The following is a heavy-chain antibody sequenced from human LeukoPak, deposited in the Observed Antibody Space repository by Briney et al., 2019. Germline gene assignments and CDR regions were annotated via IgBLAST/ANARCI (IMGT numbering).Heavy chain of an antibody. Sequence: GGSLRLSCAASGFTFSSYGMHWVRQAPGKGLEWVAFIRYNGSNKYYADSVKGRFTISRDNSKNTLYLQMNSLRTEDTAVYYCARGVLYHDFWSGYSDWGQGTLVTVSS. J-gene: IGHJ4*02. D-gene: IGHD3-3*01. CDR2: IRYNGSNK. CDR1: GFTFSSYG. CDR3: ARGVLYHDFWSGYSD. V-gene: IGHV3-30*02.